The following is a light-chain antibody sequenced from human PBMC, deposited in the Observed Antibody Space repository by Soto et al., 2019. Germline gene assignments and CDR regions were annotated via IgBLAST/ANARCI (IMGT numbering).Light chain of an antibody. CDR3: NSYTRNNTLV. Sequence: QSALTQPASVSGSPGQSITISCTGTSSAFGGYNSVSWYQQHPGKAPKLMIYKITNRPSGVSNRFSGCKSGSTASLTISGLQAEDEADYYCNSYTRNNTLVFGGGTKLTVL. CDR2: KIT. J-gene: IGLJ3*02. V-gene: IGLV2-14*01. CDR1: SSAFGGYNS.